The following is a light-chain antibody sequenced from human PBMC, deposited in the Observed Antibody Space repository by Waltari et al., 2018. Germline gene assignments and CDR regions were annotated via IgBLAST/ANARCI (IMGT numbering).Light chain of an antibody. CDR2: GAS. CDR1: QSISSK. V-gene: IGKV3-15*01. J-gene: IGKJ4*01. Sequence: EIVMTQSPATLSMSPGERATLSCRASQSISSKLAWYQPKPGQAPRLLIYGASSRATGIPARFSGSGSGTEFTLTISSLQSEDLADYYCHQYSNWPLTFGGGTKVEIK. CDR3: HQYSNWPLT.